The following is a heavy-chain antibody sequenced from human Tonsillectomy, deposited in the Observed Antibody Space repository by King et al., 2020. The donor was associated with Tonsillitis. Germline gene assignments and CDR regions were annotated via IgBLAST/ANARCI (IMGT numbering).Heavy chain of an antibody. V-gene: IGHV3-30*18. D-gene: IGHD6-19*01. CDR1: GFTFSSYG. J-gene: IGHJ3*02. CDR2: ISYDGSNK. Sequence: VQLVESGGGVVQPGRSLRLSCAASGFTFSSYGIHWVRQASGKGLEWVAVISYDGSNKYYADSVKGRFTISRDNSKNTLYLQMNSLRAEDTAVYYCAKDRYSSGLYGRNAFDIWGQGKMVTVSS. CDR3: AKDRYSSGLYGRNAFDI.